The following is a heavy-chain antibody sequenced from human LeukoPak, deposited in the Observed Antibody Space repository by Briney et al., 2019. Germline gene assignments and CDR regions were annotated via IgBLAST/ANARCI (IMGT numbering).Heavy chain of an antibody. J-gene: IGHJ6*03. CDR1: GFTFSSYS. CDR3: ARNYFGSGYYYYYTDV. CDR2: ISSSSSTI. D-gene: IGHD3-10*01. Sequence: GGSLRLSCAASGFTFSSYSMNWVRQAPGKGLERVSYISSSSSTIYYADSVKGRFTISRDNAKNSLYLQMNSLRAEDTAVYYCARNYFGSGYYYYYTDVWGKGTTVTVSS. V-gene: IGHV3-48*01.